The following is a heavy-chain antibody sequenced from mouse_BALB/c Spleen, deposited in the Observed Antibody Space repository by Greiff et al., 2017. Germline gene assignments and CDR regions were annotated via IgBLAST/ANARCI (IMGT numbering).Heavy chain of an antibody. J-gene: IGHJ2*01. CDR3: TSYGNYVFDY. V-gene: IGHV1-5*01. CDR1: GYTFTSYW. D-gene: IGHD2-1*01. Sequence: EVQLQQSGTVLARPGASVKMSCKASGYTFTSYWKHWVKQRPGQGLEWIGAIYPGNSDTSYNQKFKGKAKLTAVTSTSTAYMELSSLTNEDSAVYYCTSYGNYVFDYWGQGTTLTVSS. CDR2: IYPGNSDT.